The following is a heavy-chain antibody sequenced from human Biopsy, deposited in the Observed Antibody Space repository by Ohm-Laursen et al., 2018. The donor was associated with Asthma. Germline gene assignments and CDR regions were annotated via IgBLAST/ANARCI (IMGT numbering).Heavy chain of an antibody. CDR2: ISYDGRNT. CDR1: GFTFDNYT. J-gene: IGHJ6*02. CDR3: ARGGLHFYESSGMDV. D-gene: IGHD2/OR15-2a*01. Sequence: SLRLSCTAPGFTFDNYTMHWVRQAPGKGLEWVTIISYDGRNTYYADSVEGRFTISRDNSKNTLFLQMSSLRPEDTAVYYCARGGLHFYESSGMDVWGQGTTVPVSS. V-gene: IGHV3-30*04.